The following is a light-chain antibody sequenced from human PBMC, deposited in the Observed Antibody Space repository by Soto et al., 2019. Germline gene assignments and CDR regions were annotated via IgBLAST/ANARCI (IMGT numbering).Light chain of an antibody. CDR3: QQYDSLPFT. Sequence: DIQMTQSPSSLSASVGDSVAITCRASQDISNFLSWYQQTPGKAPKLLTYDASDLETVVPSRFSGTGSGTDFTFTISNVQPEDTATYYCQQYDSLPFTFGPGT. V-gene: IGKV1-33*01. CDR1: QDISNF. J-gene: IGKJ3*01. CDR2: DAS.